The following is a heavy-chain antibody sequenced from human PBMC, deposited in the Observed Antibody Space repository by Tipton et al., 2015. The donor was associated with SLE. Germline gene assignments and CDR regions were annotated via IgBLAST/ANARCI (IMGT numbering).Heavy chain of an antibody. Sequence: TLSLTCEVYGVSFSGYYWSWLRQSPGKGLEWIGEINDAKGTKYNPSLESQVSMSIDTSKNRFSLKRNSVTAADTAVYYCARGFRPYFFDPWGQGTLVTVSS. CDR2: INDAKGT. CDR3: ARGFRPYFFDP. J-gene: IGHJ5*02. CDR1: GVSFSGYY. D-gene: IGHD2/OR15-2a*01. V-gene: IGHV4-34*01.